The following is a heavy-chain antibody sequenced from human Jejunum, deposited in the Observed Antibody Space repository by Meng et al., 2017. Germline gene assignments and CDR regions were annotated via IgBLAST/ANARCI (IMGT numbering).Heavy chain of an antibody. J-gene: IGHJ4*02. D-gene: IGHD5-18*01. CDR2: IYHSGST. CDR3: ARGGYYSFDY. V-gene: IGHV4-4*02. CDR1: GASYASVFS. Sequence: VPLERSCPVLCNASETPSFTVAGSGASYASVFSLTWVRQYPGKGLDWISQIYHSGSTNYNPSLKRRVTLSVDKSKNQFSLKLTSVTAADTAVYYCARGGYYSFDYLGPGNPGHRLL.